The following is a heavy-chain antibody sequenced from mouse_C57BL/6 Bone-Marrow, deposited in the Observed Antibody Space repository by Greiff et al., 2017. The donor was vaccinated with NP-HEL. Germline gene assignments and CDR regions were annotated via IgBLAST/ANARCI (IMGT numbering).Heavy chain of an antibody. J-gene: IGHJ4*01. CDR3: ARHRWRGAMGY. CDR2: ISNGGGST. Sequence: EVQLVESGGGLVQPGGSLKLSCAASGFTFSDYYMYWVRQTPEKRLEWVAYISNGGGSTYYPDTVKGRFTISRDNAKNTLYLQMSRLKSEDTAMYYCARHRWRGAMGYWGQGTSVTVSS. D-gene: IGHD2-3*01. CDR1: GFTFSDYY. V-gene: IGHV5-12*01.